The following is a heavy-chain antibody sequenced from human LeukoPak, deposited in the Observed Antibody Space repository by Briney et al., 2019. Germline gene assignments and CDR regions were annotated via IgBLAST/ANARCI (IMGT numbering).Heavy chain of an antibody. Sequence: PGRSLRLSCAASGFTFSSYAMHWVRQAPGKGLEWVAVISYDGSNKYYADSVKGRFTTSRDNSKNTLYLQMNSLRAEDTAVYYCARTTEDYDSSGYYNAPFDYWGQGTLVTVSS. D-gene: IGHD3-22*01. CDR2: ISYDGSNK. J-gene: IGHJ4*02. V-gene: IGHV3-30-3*01. CDR3: ARTTEDYDSSGYYNAPFDY. CDR1: GFTFSSYA.